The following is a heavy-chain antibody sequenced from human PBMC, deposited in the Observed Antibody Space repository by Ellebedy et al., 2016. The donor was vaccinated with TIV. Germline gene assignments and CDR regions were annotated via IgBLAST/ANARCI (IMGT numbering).Heavy chain of an antibody. V-gene: IGHV1-2*02. CDR1: GYAFTGYY. CDR2: INPDSGGT. D-gene: IGHD3-10*01. J-gene: IGHJ4*02. CDR3: ARVGSGSDADY. Sequence: AASVKVSCKASGYAFTGYYMHWVRQAPGQGLEWMGWINPDSGGTAYAQKLQGRVTMTRDTSISTAYMELNRLRSDDTAVYFCARVGSGSDADYWGQGTLVTVSS.